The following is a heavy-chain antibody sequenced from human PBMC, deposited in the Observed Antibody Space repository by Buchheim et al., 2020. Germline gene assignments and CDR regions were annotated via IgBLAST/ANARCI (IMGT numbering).Heavy chain of an antibody. Sequence: QVQLVESGGGVVQPGRSLRLSCAASGFTFSSYGMHWVRQAPGKGLEWVAVISYDGSNKYYADSVKGRFTISRDNSKNTLYLQMNSLRAEDAAVYYCAKDVRDSSSFTYYYYSGMDVWGQGTT. V-gene: IGHV3-30*18. CDR1: GFTFSSYG. J-gene: IGHJ6*01. D-gene: IGHD6-6*01. CDR3: AKDVRDSSSFTYYYYSGMDV. CDR2: ISYDGSNK.